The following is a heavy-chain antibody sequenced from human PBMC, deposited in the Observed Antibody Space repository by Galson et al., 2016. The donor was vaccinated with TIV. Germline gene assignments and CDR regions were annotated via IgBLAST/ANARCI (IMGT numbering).Heavy chain of an antibody. J-gene: IGHJ3*01. CDR1: GASVSSGNYY. D-gene: IGHD6-19*01. CDR2: IFSSGST. CDR3: ARDSWGSGYNSGWEGFDL. V-gene: IGHV4-61*01. Sequence: SETLSLTCAVSGASVSSGNYYWTWIRQPLGKGLECIGYIFSSGSTKYNPSLKSRVAISVDTSRNQFSLKLTSVTAADTAVYYCARDSWGSGYNSGWEGFDLWGQGTMVTVSS.